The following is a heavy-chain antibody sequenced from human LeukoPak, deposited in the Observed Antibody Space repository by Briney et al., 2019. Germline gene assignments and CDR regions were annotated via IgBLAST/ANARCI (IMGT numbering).Heavy chain of an antibody. V-gene: IGHV3-74*01. CDR1: GFTFSSYW. CDR2: INSDGTIT. J-gene: IGHJ6*02. D-gene: IGHD3-10*01. Sequence: GGSLRLSCAASGFTFSSYWMHWVRQAPGKGLVWVSRINSDGTITSYADSVKGRFTISRDNAKNTLYLQMNSLRAEDTAVYYCARALFAGAFYGMDVWGQGTTVTVSS. CDR3: ARALFAGAFYGMDV.